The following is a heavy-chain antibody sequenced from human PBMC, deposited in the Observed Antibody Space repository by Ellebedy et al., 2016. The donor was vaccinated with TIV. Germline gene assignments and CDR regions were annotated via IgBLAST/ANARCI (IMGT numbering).Heavy chain of an antibody. D-gene: IGHD1-1*01. CDR2: TYFRFKWYT. Sequence: SQTLSLTCAISGDTVSSSTAAWNCIRQSPSGGLEWLGRTYFRFKWYTDYSASVNARITISPDTAKNQFSLQLNSVTPEDTAVYYCARDPGPIQLWSPFDFWGQGTLVTVSS. J-gene: IGHJ4*02. CDR3: ARDPGPIQLWSPFDF. V-gene: IGHV6-1*01. CDR1: GDTVSSSTAA.